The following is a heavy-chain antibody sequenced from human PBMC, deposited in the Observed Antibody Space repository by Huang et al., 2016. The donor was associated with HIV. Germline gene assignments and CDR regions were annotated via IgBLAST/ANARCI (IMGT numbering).Heavy chain of an antibody. CDR1: GGSIKSRNDY. J-gene: IGHJ4*02. D-gene: IGHD3-22*01. CDR2: IYDSGSP. V-gene: IGHV4-39*01. CDR3: ARRQGSGYYFYFDY. Sequence: QLQLQESGPGLVKPSDTLSLNCTISGGSIKSRNDYWGWVRQAPGKGLEWIGDIYDSGSPYYNPALRSRVSLSVDTSKNQVTLKVNAVIAADTAVYYCARRQGSGYYFYFDYWGRGIPVTVSA.